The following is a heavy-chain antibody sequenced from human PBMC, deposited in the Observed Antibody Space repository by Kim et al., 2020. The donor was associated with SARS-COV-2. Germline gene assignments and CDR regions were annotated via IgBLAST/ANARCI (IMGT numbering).Heavy chain of an antibody. CDR2: ISSSGHTM. CDR3: ARDAQGQDACWSDYDGMDV. V-gene: IGHV3-11*01. D-gene: IGHD3-3*01. J-gene: IGHJ6*02. Sequence: GGSLRLSCVASGFTFSDYYVTWIRQAPGKGLEWVSSISSSGHTMYYADSLKGRFTISRDNGKRSLYLEINSLRAEDTAVYYCARDAQGQDACWSDYDGMDVWGQGTTVTVSS. CDR1: GFTFSDYY.